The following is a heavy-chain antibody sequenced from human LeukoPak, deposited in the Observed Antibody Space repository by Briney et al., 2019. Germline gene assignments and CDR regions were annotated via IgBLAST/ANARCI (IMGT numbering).Heavy chain of an antibody. CDR3: AKEGRRYFDY. Sequence: VRSLRLSCAATGFTFSRYGMHWVRQAPGKGLEWVAQISYDGSNKHYGDSVKGRFTIARDNSKNTLFLQMNSLRGEDTAVYYCAKEGRRYFDYWGQESLVTVST. V-gene: IGHV3-30*18. CDR1: GFTFSRYG. J-gene: IGHJ4*02. CDR2: ISYDGSNK.